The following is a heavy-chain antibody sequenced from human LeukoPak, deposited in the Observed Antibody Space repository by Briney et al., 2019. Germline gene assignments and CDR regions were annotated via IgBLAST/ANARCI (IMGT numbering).Heavy chain of an antibody. D-gene: IGHD5-24*01. J-gene: IGHJ4*02. CDR1: GYTFTGYY. Sequence: GASVKVSCKASGYTFTGYYMHWVRQAPGQGLEWMGWINPNSGGTNYAQKFQGRVTMTRDTSISTAYMELSRLRSDDTAVYYCARAKVMATIYFDYWGQGTLVTVSS. CDR2: INPNSGGT. CDR3: ARAKVMATIYFDY. V-gene: IGHV1-2*02.